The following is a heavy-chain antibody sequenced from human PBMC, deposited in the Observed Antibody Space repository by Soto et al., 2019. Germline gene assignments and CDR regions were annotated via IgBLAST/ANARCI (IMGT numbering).Heavy chain of an antibody. CDR3: TTDSYSAMMVVRFDY. CDR2: IKSKNHGGTT. D-gene: IGHD2-15*01. J-gene: IGHJ4*01. V-gene: IGHV3-15*07. Sequence: GGSLRLSCAASDFAFTNAWINWVRQAPGKRLERVGRIKSKNHGGTTDFTAPVKGRFAISRDDSKNMVYLQMNSLKTEDTGIYYCTTDSYSAMMVVRFDYWGHGTLVTVSS. CDR1: DFAFTNAW.